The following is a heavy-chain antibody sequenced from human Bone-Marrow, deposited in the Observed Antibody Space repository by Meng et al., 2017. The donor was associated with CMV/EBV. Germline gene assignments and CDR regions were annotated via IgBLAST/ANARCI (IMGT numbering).Heavy chain of an antibody. J-gene: IGHJ3*02. Sequence: ASVKVSCKASGYTFTSYYMHWVRQAPGQGLEWMGIINPSGGSTSYAQKFQGRVTMTRDTSTSTVYMELSSLRSEDTAVYFCARGGHCSAGSCYPKDVFDIWGQGTGVTGSS. CDR3: ARGGHCSAGSCYPKDVFDI. D-gene: IGHD2-15*01. CDR1: GYTFTSYY. CDR2: INPSGGST. V-gene: IGHV1-46*01.